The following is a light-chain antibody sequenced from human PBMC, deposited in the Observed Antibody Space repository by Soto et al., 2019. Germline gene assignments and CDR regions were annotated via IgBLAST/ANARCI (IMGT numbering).Light chain of an antibody. CDR2: DVS. CDR3: SSYSSSTTRCV. J-gene: IGLJ1*01. Sequence: QSVLTKPASLSGSPGQSITISCTGTSSDVGGYNYVSWYQQHPGRAPKLMIYDVSNRPSGVSTRFSGSKSGNTASLTISGLQAEDEADYYCSSYSSSTTRCVFGTGTKVTVL. CDR1: SSDVGGYNY. V-gene: IGLV2-14*01.